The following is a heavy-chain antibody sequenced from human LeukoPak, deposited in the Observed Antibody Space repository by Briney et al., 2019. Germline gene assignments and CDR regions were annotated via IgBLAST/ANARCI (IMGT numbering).Heavy chain of an antibody. D-gene: IGHD3-9*01. Sequence: PGGSLRLSCAASGFTVSSNYMSWVRQAPGKGLEWVSVIYSGGSTYYADSVKGRFTISRDNSKNTLYLQMNSLRAEDTAVYYCAKDHRYYDILTGYYTDSNFDYWGQGTLVTVSS. CDR3: AKDHRYYDILTGYYTDSNFDY. J-gene: IGHJ4*02. CDR2: IYSGGST. CDR1: GFTVSSNY. V-gene: IGHV3-53*01.